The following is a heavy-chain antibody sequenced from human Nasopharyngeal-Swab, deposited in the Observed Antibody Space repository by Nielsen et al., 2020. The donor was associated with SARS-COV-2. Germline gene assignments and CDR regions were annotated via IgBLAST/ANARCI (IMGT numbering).Heavy chain of an antibody. V-gene: IGHV4-30-2*01. D-gene: IGHD3/OR15-3a*01. Sequence: WIRQPPGKGLEWIGYIYPSGSTYYNPSLKSRVTISVDRSKNQFSLKLSSVTAADTAVYYCASVLDLGILDYWGQGTLVTVSS. CDR2: IYPSGST. CDR3: ASVLDLGILDY. J-gene: IGHJ4*02.